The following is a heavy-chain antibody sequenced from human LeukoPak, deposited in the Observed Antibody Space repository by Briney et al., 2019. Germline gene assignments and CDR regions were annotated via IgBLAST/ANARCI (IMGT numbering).Heavy chain of an antibody. CDR3: ANLYGDYPDY. Sequence: GGSLRLSCAASGFTFSGYGMHWVRQAPGKGLQWVAVISYDGSNKYYADSVKGRFTISRDNSKNTLHPQMNSLRAEDTAVYYCANLYGDYPDYWGQGTLVTVSS. V-gene: IGHV3-30*18. CDR1: GFTFSGYG. J-gene: IGHJ4*02. CDR2: ISYDGSNK. D-gene: IGHD4-17*01.